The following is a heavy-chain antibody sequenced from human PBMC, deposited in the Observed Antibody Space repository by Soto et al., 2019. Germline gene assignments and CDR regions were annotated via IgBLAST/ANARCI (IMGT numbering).Heavy chain of an antibody. D-gene: IGHD6-13*01. Sequence: QVQLVESGGGLVRPGGSLRLSCAASGFTFSDYYMSWIRQVPGKGLEWVAYISVTSDSIPYADSVKGRFTISRDNAKNSLYLQMNRLRAEFPAVYYCAIVAVITAAGTSDYWGQGTLVTVSS. CDR2: ISVTSDSI. J-gene: IGHJ4*02. CDR3: AIVAVITAAGTSDY. CDR1: GFTFSDYY. V-gene: IGHV3-11*06.